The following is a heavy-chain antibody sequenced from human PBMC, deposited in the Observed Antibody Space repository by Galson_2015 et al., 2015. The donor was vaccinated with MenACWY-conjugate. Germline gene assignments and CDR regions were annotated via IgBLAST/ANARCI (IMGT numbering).Heavy chain of an antibody. Sequence: SLRLSCAASGFTFSSYAMSWVRQAPGKGLEWVSAISGNGGSTYYADSVKGRFTISRDNSKNTLYLQMNSLRAEDTAVYYCAKLLGVVTRNYYYYYGMDVWGQGTTVTVSS. CDR3: AKLLGVVTRNYYYYYGMDV. CDR2: ISGNGGST. V-gene: IGHV3-23*01. CDR1: GFTFSSYA. D-gene: IGHD4-23*01. J-gene: IGHJ6*02.